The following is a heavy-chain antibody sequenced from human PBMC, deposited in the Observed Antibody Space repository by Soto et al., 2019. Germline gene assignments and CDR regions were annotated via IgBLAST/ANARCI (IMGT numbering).Heavy chain of an antibody. J-gene: IGHJ6*03. Sequence: QVQLVESGGSVVQPGRSMRLSCAASGFTFSNYGMHWVRQAPGKGLEWVAVSSFDVTNKYYADSVKGRFTVSRDNFNNTLYLQMSSLRAEDTAVYYCAKDLSSGRFYFYMDVWGKGTTVTVSS. CDR2: SSFDVTNK. V-gene: IGHV3-30*18. D-gene: IGHD3-10*01. CDR3: AKDLSSGRFYFYMDV. CDR1: GFTFSNYG.